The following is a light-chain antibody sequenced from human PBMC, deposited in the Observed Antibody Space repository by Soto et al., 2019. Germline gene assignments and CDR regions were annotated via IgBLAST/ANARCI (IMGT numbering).Light chain of an antibody. Sequence: DIQMTQSPSSLSASVGDRVTITCRASHTINTYLNWYQQKPGKAPKLLIYAASSLQSGVPSRFSGSASGTDFTLTIHSLQPEDFATYFCQQTYTIPVTFGQGTRLEIK. V-gene: IGKV1-39*01. CDR1: HTINTY. CDR3: QQTYTIPVT. CDR2: AAS. J-gene: IGKJ5*01.